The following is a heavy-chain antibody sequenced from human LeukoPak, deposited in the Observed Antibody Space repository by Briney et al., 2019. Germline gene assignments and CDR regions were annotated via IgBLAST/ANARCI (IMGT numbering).Heavy chain of an antibody. J-gene: IGHJ4*02. D-gene: IGHD4-17*01. CDR3: ARPDYDDDDSPGRHD. V-gene: IGHV1-2*02. CDR1: GYTFIDSY. Sequence: ASVKVSCKTSGYTFIDSYIHWVRQAPGQGLEWMGWINPDTDDTVYAQKFQDRVKMTRVTSINTAYMELNRLTPDDTAVYYCARPDYDDDDSPGRHDWGQGTQVTVSS. CDR2: INPDTDDT.